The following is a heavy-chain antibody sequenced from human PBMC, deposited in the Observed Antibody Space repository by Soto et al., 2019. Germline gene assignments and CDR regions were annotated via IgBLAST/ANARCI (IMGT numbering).Heavy chain of an antibody. Sequence: GGSLRLSCAASGFTFSSYWMHWVRQAPGKGLVWVSRINSDGSSTSYAYSVKGRFTISRDNAKNTLYLQMNSLRAEDTAVYYCSYYDSSGYDAFDIWGQGTMVTVSS. CDR1: GFTFSSYW. CDR2: INSDGSST. D-gene: IGHD3-22*01. CDR3: SYYDSSGYDAFDI. V-gene: IGHV3-74*01. J-gene: IGHJ3*02.